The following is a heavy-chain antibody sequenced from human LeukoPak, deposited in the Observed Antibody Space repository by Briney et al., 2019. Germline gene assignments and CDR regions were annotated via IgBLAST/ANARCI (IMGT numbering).Heavy chain of an antibody. D-gene: IGHD1-7*01. J-gene: IGHJ6*03. Sequence: PSQTLSLTCTVSGGSISSGGYYWSWIRQHPGKGLEWIGYIYYSGSTYYNPSLKSRVTISVDTSKNQFSLKLSSVTAADTAVYYCARKKLELPSSCYYYYMDVWGKGTTVTVSS. CDR3: ARKKLELPSSCYYYYMDV. CDR1: GGSISSGGYY. CDR2: IYYSGST. V-gene: IGHV4-31*03.